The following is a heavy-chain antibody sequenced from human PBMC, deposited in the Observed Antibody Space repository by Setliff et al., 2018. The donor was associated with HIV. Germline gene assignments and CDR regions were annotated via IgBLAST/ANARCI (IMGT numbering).Heavy chain of an antibody. V-gene: IGHV3-66*02. D-gene: IGHD3-10*01. Sequence: GGSLRLSCAASGFTVSSNYMSWVRQAPGKGLEWVSVIYSGGSTYYADSVKGRFTISRDNSKNTLYLQMNSLRAEDTAVYYCAKRYGTFGDLEGLDVWGQGTTVTVS. CDR2: IYSGGST. CDR1: GFTVSSNY. CDR3: AKRYGTFGDLEGLDV. J-gene: IGHJ6*02.